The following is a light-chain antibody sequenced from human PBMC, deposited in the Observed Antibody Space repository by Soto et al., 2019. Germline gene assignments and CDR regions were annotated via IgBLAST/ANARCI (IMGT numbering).Light chain of an antibody. Sequence: EIVLTQSPATLYLSPGERATLSCRASQSVSSSLGWYQQKPGQAPRLLIYDASNRATGIPARFSGSGSGTDFTLTINSLEPEDFAVYDCQPRSNWPRTFGQGTKLEI. CDR3: QPRSNWPRT. J-gene: IGKJ2*01. CDR2: DAS. CDR1: QSVSSS. V-gene: IGKV3-11*01.